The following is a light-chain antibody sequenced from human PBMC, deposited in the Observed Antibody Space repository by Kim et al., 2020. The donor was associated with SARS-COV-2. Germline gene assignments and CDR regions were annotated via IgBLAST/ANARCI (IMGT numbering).Light chain of an antibody. CDR3: SSYTSSSTFEV. CDR1: SSDVGGYNY. Sequence: QSITISCTGTSSDVGGYNYVSWYQQHPGKAPKLMIYDVSNRPSGVSNRFSGSKSGNTASLTISGLQAEDEADYYCSSYTSSSTFEVFGGGTQLTVL. CDR2: DVS. V-gene: IGLV2-14*03. J-gene: IGLJ2*01.